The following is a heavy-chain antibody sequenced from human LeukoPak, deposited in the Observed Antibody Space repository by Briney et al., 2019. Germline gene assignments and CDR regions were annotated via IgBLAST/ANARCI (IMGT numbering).Heavy chain of an antibody. CDR3: AREGGFYRPLDY. CDR2: LYSGGST. V-gene: IGHV3-53*01. CDR1: GFSVSSDY. D-gene: IGHD3-3*01. J-gene: IGHJ4*02. Sequence: GGSLRLSCVASGFSVSSDYMTWVRQAPGKGLEWVSVLYSGGSTYYADSVKGRFTISRDNSKNTLYPQMNNLRVEDTAVYYCAREGGFYRPLDYSGQGTLVTVSS.